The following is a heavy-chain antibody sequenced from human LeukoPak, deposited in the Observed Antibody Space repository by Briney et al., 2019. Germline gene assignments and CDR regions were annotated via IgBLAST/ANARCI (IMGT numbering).Heavy chain of an antibody. Sequence: GGSLRLSCAASGFTFSSYWVSWVRQAPGKGLEWVANIKQDGSEKYYVDSVKGRFTISRDNAKNSLYLQMNSLRAEDTAVYYCARDQGYYYYMDVWGKGTTVTVSS. CDR1: GFTFSSYW. V-gene: IGHV3-7*01. CDR2: IKQDGSEK. J-gene: IGHJ6*03. CDR3: ARDQGYYYYMDV.